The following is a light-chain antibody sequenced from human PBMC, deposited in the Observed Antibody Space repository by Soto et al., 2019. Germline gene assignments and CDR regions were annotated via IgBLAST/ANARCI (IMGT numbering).Light chain of an antibody. CDR1: QSVSNNY. J-gene: IGKJ1*01. Sequence: EIVMTQSPATLSVSPGERGTLSCTASQSVSNNYLARHKQKPGHAPRLLIYGASNRATGIPDRFSGSGFGTDFTLTISRLEPEDFAVYYCQQYGSSGTFGQGTKVDIK. CDR3: QQYGSSGT. CDR2: GAS. V-gene: IGKV3-20*01.